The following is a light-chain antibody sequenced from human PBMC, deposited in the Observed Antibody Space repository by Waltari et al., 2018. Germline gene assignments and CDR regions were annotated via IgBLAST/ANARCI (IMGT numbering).Light chain of an antibody. CDR3: SSYTTSSTWV. CDR1: SMDIGNYNY. J-gene: IGLJ3*02. V-gene: IGLV2-14*03. Sequence: QSALPQPAPVPGSPAQSLTISCNGTSMDIGNYNYAPWYQQSPAKTPKLTIDNVIDRPSGISNCFSGSNAGTTAALTRSGLQAEEEADYYCSSYTTSSTWVFGGGTKLTVL. CDR2: NVI.